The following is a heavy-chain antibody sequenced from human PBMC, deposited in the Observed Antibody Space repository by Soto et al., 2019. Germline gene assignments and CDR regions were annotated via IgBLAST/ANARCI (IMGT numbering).Heavy chain of an antibody. CDR3: AREGAYSAYAFDY. CDR2: ISSSSSSI. CDR1: GFTFSSYS. V-gene: IGHV3-48*02. D-gene: IGHD5-12*01. J-gene: IGHJ4*02. Sequence: TGGSLRLSCAASGFTFSSYSINWVRQAPGKGLEWVSDISSSSSSIYYADSVKGRFTISRDNAKNSLYLQMNSLRDEDTAVYYCAREGAYSAYAFDYWGQGTLVTVSS.